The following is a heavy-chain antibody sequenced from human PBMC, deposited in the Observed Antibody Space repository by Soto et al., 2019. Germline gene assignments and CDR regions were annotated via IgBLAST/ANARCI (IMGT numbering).Heavy chain of an antibody. CDR3: TRGYDYVWGVY. V-gene: IGHV3-74*01. Sequence: EVHLVESGGGLVQPGGSLRLSCAASGFTFSSYWLYWVRQVPGTGLVWVSRINSDGSSTSYADSVKGRFTISRDNAKNTLYLQMNSLRAEDTAVYYCTRGYDYVWGVYWGQGTRVTVSS. CDR2: INSDGSST. CDR1: GFTFSSYW. D-gene: IGHD3-16*01. J-gene: IGHJ4*02.